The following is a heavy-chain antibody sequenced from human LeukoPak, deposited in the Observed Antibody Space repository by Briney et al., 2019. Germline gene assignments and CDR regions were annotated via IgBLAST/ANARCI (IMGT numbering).Heavy chain of an antibody. CDR3: ATTTDYILTGYYSFDY. CDR1: GFTFSSYW. V-gene: IGHV3-7*01. Sequence: PGGSLRLSCAASGFTFSSYWMSWVRQAPGKGLEWVANIKQDGSEKYYVDSVKGRFTISRDNAKNSLYLQMNSLRAEDTAVYYCATTTDYILTGYYSFDYWGQGTLVTVSS. D-gene: IGHD3-9*01. J-gene: IGHJ4*02. CDR2: IKQDGSEK.